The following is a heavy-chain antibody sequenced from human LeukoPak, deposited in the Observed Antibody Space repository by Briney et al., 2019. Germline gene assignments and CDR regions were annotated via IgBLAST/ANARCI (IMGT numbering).Heavy chain of an antibody. V-gene: IGHV4-38-2*01. J-gene: IGHJ5*02. CDR1: GYSISSGYY. Sequence: SETLSLTCAVSGYSISSGYYWGWIRQPPGKGLEWIGNIYHSGNTYYNPSLKSRVTISVDTSKNQFSLKLTSVTAADTAVYYCARGGDVESQLLPDPNWFDPWGQGTLVTVSS. CDR2: IYHSGNT. CDR3: ARGGDVESQLLPDPNWFDP. D-gene: IGHD2-2*01.